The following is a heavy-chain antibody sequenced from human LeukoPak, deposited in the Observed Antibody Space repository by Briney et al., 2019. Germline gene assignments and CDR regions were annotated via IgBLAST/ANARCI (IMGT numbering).Heavy chain of an antibody. D-gene: IGHD6-19*01. CDR1: GGSISSYY. CDR2: IYYSGST. J-gene: IGHJ4*02. V-gene: IGHV4-59*01. Sequence: SETLSLTCTVSGGSISSYYWSWIRQPPGKGLEWIGYIYYSGSTNYNPSLKSRVTIAVDTSKNQFSLKLSSVTAADTAVYYCARMRQWLPPDYWGQGTLVTVSS. CDR3: ARMRQWLPPDY.